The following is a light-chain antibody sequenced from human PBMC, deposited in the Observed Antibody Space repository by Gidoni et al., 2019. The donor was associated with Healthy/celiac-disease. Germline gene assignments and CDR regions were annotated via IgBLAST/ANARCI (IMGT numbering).Light chain of an antibody. Sequence: ELVLTQSPATLSLSPGERATLSCRASQSVSSYLAWYQQKPGQAPRLLIYAASNRATGIPARFSGSGSGTDFTLTISSLEPEDFAVYYCQQRRTFGGGTKVEIK. V-gene: IGKV3-11*01. CDR3: QQRRT. CDR1: QSVSSY. J-gene: IGKJ4*01. CDR2: AAS.